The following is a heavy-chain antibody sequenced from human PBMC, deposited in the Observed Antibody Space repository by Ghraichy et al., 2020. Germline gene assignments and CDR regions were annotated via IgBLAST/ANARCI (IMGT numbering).Heavy chain of an antibody. J-gene: IGHJ4*02. CDR2: IRSKAYGGTT. D-gene: IGHD3-10*01. CDR1: GFTFGDYA. Sequence: GGSLRLSCTASGFTFGDYAMSWVRQAPGKGLEWVGFIRSKAYGGTTEYAASVKGRFTISRDDSKSIAYLQMNSLKTEDTAVYYCTRGSLLLWFREPEFDYWGQGTLVTVSS. V-gene: IGHV3-49*04. CDR3: TRGSLLLWFREPEFDY.